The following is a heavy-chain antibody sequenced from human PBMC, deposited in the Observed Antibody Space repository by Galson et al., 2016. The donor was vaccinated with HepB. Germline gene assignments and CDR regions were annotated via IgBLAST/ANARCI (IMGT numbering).Heavy chain of an antibody. Sequence: SLRLSCAASGFTFSSYGMHWVRQAPGKGLEWVAFISYDGSNKPYADSVKVRFTISRDNYKQPLYLQMNSLRAEDTAVYYCAKDGRIYCSSASCHDHFHYWGQGTLVTVSS. CDR3: AKDGRIYCSSASCHDHFHY. V-gene: IGHV3-30*18. CDR2: ISYDGSNK. CDR1: GFTFSSYG. J-gene: IGHJ4*02. D-gene: IGHD2-2*01.